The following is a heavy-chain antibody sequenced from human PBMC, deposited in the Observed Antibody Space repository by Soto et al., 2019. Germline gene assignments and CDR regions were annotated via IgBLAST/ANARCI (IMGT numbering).Heavy chain of an antibody. Sequence: ASVKVSRKASGYTFTGYYMHWVRQAPGQGLEWMGWINPNSGGTNYAQKFQGRVTMTRDTSISTAYMELSRLRSDDTAVYYCARVNVVAVAATREYYFDYWGQGTLVTVSS. CDR2: INPNSGGT. CDR1: GYTFTGYY. D-gene: IGHD2-15*01. J-gene: IGHJ4*02. V-gene: IGHV1-2*02. CDR3: ARVNVVAVAATREYYFDY.